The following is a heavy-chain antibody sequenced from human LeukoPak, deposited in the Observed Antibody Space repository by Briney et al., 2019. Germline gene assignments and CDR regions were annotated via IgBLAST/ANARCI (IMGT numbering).Heavy chain of an antibody. CDR2: IYHSGST. CDR3: AREVRIAAAGANYFDY. CDR1: GDSISNTNYY. J-gene: IGHJ4*02. D-gene: IGHD6-13*01. Sequence: SETLSLTCSVSGDSISNTNYYWAWIRQPPGKGLEWIGSIYHSGSTYYNPSLKSRVTLSIDTSKNQFSLKLSSVTAADTAVYYCAREVRIAAAGANYFDYWGQGTLVTVSS. V-gene: IGHV4-39*07.